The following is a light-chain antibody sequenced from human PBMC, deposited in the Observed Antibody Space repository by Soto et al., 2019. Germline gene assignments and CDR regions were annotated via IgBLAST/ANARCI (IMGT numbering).Light chain of an antibody. V-gene: IGLV2-14*01. J-gene: IGLJ2*01. CDR1: SSDVGGYNY. Sequence: QSVLTQPASVSGSPGQSITISCTGTSSDVGGYNYVSWYQQHPGKAPKLMIYDVSNWPSGVSNRFSGSKSGNTASLTISGLQAEDEADYYCSSYTSSSPHVVFGGGTQLTVL. CDR3: SSYTSSSPHVV. CDR2: DVS.